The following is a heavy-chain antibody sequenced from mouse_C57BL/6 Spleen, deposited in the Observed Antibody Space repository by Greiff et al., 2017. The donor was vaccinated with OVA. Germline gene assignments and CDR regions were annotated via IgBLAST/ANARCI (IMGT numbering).Heavy chain of an antibody. CDR2: ISSGGDYI. D-gene: IGHD1-1*01. J-gene: IGHJ3*01. CDR1: GFTFSSYA. Sequence: EVKLEESGEGLVKPGGSLKLSCAASGFTFSSYAMSWVRQTPEKRLEWVAYISSGGDYIYYADTVNGRFTISRDNARNTLYLQMSSLKSEDTAMYYCTRVLITTVGFAYWGQGTLVTVSA. CDR3: TRVLITTVGFAY. V-gene: IGHV5-9-1*02.